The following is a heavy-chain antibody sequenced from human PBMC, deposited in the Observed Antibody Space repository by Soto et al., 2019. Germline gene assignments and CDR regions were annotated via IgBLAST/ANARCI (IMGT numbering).Heavy chain of an antibody. D-gene: IGHD2-15*01. CDR1: GYTFTRYT. Sequence: GASVKVSCKASGYTFTRYTMNWVRQAPGQRVEWMGWINPDNGNTKSSQKFQGRVIITRDTSASTAYMDLSSLGSEDTAVYYCARGIATGQLDPWGQGTLVTVS. J-gene: IGHJ5*02. CDR3: ARGIATGQLDP. CDR2: INPDNGNT. V-gene: IGHV1-3*01.